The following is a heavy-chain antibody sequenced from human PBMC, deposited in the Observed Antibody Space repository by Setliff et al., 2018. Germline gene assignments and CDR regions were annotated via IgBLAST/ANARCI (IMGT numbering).Heavy chain of an antibody. J-gene: IGHJ6*03. CDR1: GFAFSSYG. D-gene: IGHD3-16*01. CDR2: IRFDGTNK. CDR3: VKWDSKYVSGSNYMDV. V-gene: IGHV3-30*02. Sequence: GGSLRLSCAASGFAFSSYGMHWVRQAPGKGLEWVAFIRFDGTNKYYADSVKGRFTISRDNSKNTLYLQVNTLRPEDTAVYYCVKWDSKYVSGSNYMDVWGKGTTVTVSS.